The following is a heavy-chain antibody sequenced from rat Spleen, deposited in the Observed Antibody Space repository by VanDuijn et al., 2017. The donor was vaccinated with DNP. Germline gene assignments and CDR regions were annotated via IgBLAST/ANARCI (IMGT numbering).Heavy chain of an antibody. V-gene: IGHV1-43*01. J-gene: IGHJ2*01. CDR2: INTGSGGT. D-gene: IGHD4-3*01. CDR3: ARRNSGSLIDY. Sequence: QVQLQQSGAELAKPGSSVMISCRASGYTFTTYYIGWIKQTKGQGREYIGYINTGSGGTNYNEKFKGKATLTVDKSSSTAFMQLSSLTPDDSAVYYCARRNSGSLIDYWGQGVMVTVSS. CDR1: GYTFTTYY.